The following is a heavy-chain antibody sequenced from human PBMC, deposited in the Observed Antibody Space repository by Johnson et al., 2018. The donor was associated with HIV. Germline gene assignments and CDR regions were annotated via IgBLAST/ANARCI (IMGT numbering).Heavy chain of an antibody. CDR1: GFTFSSYA. CDR2: ISYDGSNK. J-gene: IGHJ3*02. D-gene: IGHD5-12*01. CDR3: ARRAPSGMLDGFDI. Sequence: QVQLVESGGGVVQPGRSLRLSCAASGFTFSSYAMHWVRQAPGKGLEWVAVISYDGSNKYYADSVKGRFTISRDNSKNTLYLQMNSLKTEDTAVYYCARRAPSGMLDGFDIWGQGTMVTVSS. V-gene: IGHV3-30*04.